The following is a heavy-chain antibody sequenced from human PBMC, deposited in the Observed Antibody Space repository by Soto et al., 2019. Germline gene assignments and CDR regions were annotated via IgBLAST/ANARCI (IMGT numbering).Heavy chain of an antibody. CDR1: GFTFSNAW. J-gene: IGHJ6*02. Sequence: EGSLRLSCAASGFTFSNAWMNWVRQAPGKGLEWVGRIKSKTDGGTTDYAAPVKGRFPISRDDSKNTLYLQMSSLKTEDTAVYYCTTRTGTVTSPYGMYVWGQGTTVTVSS. CDR2: IKSKTDGGTT. V-gene: IGHV3-15*07. CDR3: TTRTGTVTSPYGMYV. D-gene: IGHD4-4*01.